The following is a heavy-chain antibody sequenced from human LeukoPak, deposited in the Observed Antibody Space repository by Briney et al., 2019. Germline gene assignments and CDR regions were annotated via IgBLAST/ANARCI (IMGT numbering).Heavy chain of an antibody. CDR2: ISYDGSNK. D-gene: IGHD3-22*01. J-gene: IGHJ6*03. V-gene: IGHV3-30*04. CDR1: GFTFSSYA. CDR3: ARDNYYDSSLYYYYYMDV. Sequence: GGSLRLSCAASGFTFSSYAMHWVRQAPGKGLEWVAVISYDGSNKYCADSVKGRFTISRDNSKNTLYLQMNSLRAEDTAVYYCARDNYYDSSLYYYYYMDVWGKGTTVTVSS.